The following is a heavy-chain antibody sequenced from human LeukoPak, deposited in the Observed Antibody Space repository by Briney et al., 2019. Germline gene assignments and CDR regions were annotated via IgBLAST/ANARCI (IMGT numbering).Heavy chain of an antibody. D-gene: IGHD6-19*01. Sequence: PGGSLRLSCAVSGFTFDDYAMHWVRLVPGKGLEWVAGISWNSDTIGYGDSVKGRFTISRDNAKNSLYLQMNSLRAEDTALYYCARGSVAGTASPNWFDPWGQGTLVTVSS. V-gene: IGHV3-9*01. CDR3: ARGSVAGTASPNWFDP. J-gene: IGHJ5*02. CDR2: ISWNSDTI. CDR1: GFTFDDYA.